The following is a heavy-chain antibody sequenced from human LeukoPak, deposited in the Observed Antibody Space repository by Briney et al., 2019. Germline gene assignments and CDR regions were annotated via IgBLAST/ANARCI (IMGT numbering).Heavy chain of an antibody. Sequence: GGSLRLSCAASGFSFSDHYMSWIRQAPGKGLEWVSYISSSRSFTNYADSVKGRFTISRDTAKNSLYLQMNSLRAEDTAVYYCARLRGYSYGLDYWGQGILVTVPS. D-gene: IGHD5-18*01. J-gene: IGHJ4*02. V-gene: IGHV3-11*03. CDR1: GFSFSDHY. CDR2: ISSSRSFT. CDR3: ARLRGYSYGLDY.